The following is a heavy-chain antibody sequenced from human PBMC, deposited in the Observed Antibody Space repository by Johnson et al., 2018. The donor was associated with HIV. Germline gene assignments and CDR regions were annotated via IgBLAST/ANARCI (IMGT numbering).Heavy chain of an antibody. V-gene: IGHV3-7*01. CDR1: GFTFSSYW. J-gene: IGHJ3*02. Sequence: VQLVESGGGVVQPGRSLRLSCAASGFTFSSYWMSWVRQAPGKGLEWVAEIKEDGSDKYYVDSVKGRFTISRDNAQNSLYLQMNNLRAEDTAVYYCARDQNIVGANDGFDIWSQGTMVTVSS. D-gene: IGHD1-26*01. CDR2: IKEDGSDK. CDR3: ARDQNIVGANDGFDI.